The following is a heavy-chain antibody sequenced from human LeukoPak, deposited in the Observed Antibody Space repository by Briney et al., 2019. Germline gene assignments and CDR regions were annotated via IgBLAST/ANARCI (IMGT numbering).Heavy chain of an antibody. CDR1: GFTLSSNF. D-gene: IGHD3-22*01. CDR3: ARDGEYSSGLLDY. J-gene: IGHJ4*02. Sequence: PGGSLRLSCAASGFTLSSNFMSWVRQAPGKGLEWVSVIYSDGSTYYADSVRGRFAISRHNSKNTVYLQMNSLRPDDTAVYYCARDGEYSSGLLDYWGQGTLVTVSS. V-gene: IGHV3-53*04. CDR2: IYSDGST.